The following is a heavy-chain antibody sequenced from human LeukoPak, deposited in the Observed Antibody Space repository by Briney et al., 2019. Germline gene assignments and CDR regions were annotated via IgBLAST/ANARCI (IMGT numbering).Heavy chain of an antibody. Sequence: PGRSLRLSCAASGFTFSNYGMHWVRQAPGKGLEWVAVISYDGSNKYYADSVKGRFTISRDNSKNTLYLQMNSLRAEDTAVYYCAKQGYSGYAEVGYWGQGTLVTVSS. D-gene: IGHD5-12*01. J-gene: IGHJ4*02. CDR1: GFTFSNYG. V-gene: IGHV3-30*18. CDR2: ISYDGSNK. CDR3: AKQGYSGYAEVGY.